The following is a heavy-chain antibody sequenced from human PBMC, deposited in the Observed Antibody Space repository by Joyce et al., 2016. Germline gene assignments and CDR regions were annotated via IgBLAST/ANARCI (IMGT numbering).Heavy chain of an antibody. CDR3: ARYFGFWSGRLAFDI. J-gene: IGHJ3*02. CDR1: GYTFTGHY. D-gene: IGHD3-3*01. CDR2: INPNTGTR. Sequence: QVQLVQSGAEGTKPGASVKVSCKASGYTFTGHYIQWLRQDPGQGPEWVGWINPNTGTRNSALKYQDRVIMTRDTSINAAYMELTRLTSDDTAVYYCARYFGFWSGRLAFDIWGQGTMVIVSS. V-gene: IGHV1-2*02.